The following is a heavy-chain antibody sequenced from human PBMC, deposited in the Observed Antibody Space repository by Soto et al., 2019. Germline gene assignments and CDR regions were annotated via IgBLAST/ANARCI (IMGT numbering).Heavy chain of an antibody. Sequence: QLHLRESGPGLVKPSETLSLTCTVSGGSITSSSYYWGWIRQPPGKGLEWIGSIYYSGSTYYNPSLKSRVTISVDTSKNQFSLKLSSVTAADTAVYYCATQEVGGSYVYTFDPWGQGTLVTDS. J-gene: IGHJ5*02. CDR1: GGSITSSSYY. CDR2: IYYSGST. V-gene: IGHV4-39*01. D-gene: IGHD1-26*01. CDR3: ATQEVGGSYVYTFDP.